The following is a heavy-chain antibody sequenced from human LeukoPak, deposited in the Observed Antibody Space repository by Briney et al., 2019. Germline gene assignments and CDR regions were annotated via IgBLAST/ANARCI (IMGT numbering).Heavy chain of an antibody. Sequence: SETLSLTCTVSGAYLSRNYWNWIRQPPGKGLEWIGSIYYSGSSNYNPSLESRVTISLDTSKSQFSLKLTSVTAADTAVYYCARQAYCSGGACFSYYFDYWGQGALVTVSS. CDR2: IYYSGSS. D-gene: IGHD2-15*01. CDR3: ARQAYCSGGACFSYYFDY. V-gene: IGHV4-59*08. CDR1: GAYLSRNY. J-gene: IGHJ4*02.